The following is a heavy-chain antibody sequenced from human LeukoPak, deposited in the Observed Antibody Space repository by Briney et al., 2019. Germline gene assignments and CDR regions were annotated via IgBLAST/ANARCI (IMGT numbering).Heavy chain of an antibody. J-gene: IGHJ4*02. CDR2: IYYSGNT. CDR1: GGPISSNSHS. CDR3: ARRIHGCSHVDC. V-gene: IGHV4-39*01. D-gene: IGHD5-24*01. Sequence: SETLSLTCTVSGGPISSNSHSWEWIRQPPGKGLEWIANIYYSGNTNYNPSLESRVTISVDASENQFSLKLNSVTAADTAVYYCARRIHGCSHVDCWGQGTLVTVSS.